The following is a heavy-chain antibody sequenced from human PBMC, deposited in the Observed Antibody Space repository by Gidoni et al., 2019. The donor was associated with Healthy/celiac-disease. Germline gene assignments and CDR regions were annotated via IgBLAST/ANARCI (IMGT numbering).Heavy chain of an antibody. J-gene: IGHJ4*02. CDR1: GGSFSNYY. CDR3: AGGEGEMTPGY. V-gene: IGHV4-34*01. CDR2: INHSGST. D-gene: IGHD1-1*01. Sequence: QVQLQQWGAGLLKPSETLSLTCAVYGGSFSNYYWSWIRTPPGKGLEWIGEINHSGSTIYNPSLKSRVTILVDTSKNQFSLKLGSVTAADTAVYYCAGGEGEMTPGYWGQGTLVTVSS.